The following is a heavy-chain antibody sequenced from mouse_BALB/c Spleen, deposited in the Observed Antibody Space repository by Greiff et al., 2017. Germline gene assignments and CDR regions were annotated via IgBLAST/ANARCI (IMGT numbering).Heavy chain of an antibody. V-gene: IGHV1S135*01. CDR1: GYSFTGYN. Sequence: VQLKQSGPGLGKPGASVKISCKASGYSFTGYNMYWVKQSHRKSLEWIGYIDPYNGGTSYNQKSKGKATLTVDKSSSTAYMHLNSLTSEDSAIYYCARGSGYSFYFDYWGQGTTLTVSS. J-gene: IGHJ2*01. D-gene: IGHD1-2*01. CDR2: IDPYNGGT. CDR3: ARGSGYSFYFDY.